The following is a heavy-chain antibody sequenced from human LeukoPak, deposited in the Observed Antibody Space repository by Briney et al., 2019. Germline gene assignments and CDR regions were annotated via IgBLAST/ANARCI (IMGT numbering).Heavy chain of an antibody. J-gene: IGHJ6*02. D-gene: IGHD2-15*01. CDR2: INTNTGNP. Sequence: GASVKVSCKASGYTFTSYAMNWVRQAPGQGLEWMGWINTNTGNPTYAQGFTGRFVFSLDTSVSTAYLQISSLKAEDTAVYYCARDLEDIVVVVAARLAYGMDVWGQGTTVTVSS. V-gene: IGHV7-4-1*02. CDR1: GYTFTSYA. CDR3: ARDLEDIVVVVAARLAYGMDV.